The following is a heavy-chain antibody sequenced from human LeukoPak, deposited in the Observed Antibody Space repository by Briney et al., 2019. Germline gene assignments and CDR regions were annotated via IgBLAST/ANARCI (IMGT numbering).Heavy chain of an antibody. CDR1: GYTFTGYY. CDR2: INPNSGGT. Sequence: GASVKVSCKASGYTFTGYYMHWVRQAPGQGLEWMGWINPNSGGTNYAQKFQGRVTMTRDTSISTAYMELSRLRSDDTAVYYCAKDPYFSRFLEWTPSYYYGMDVWGQGTTVTVSS. CDR3: AKDPYFSRFLEWTPSYYYGMDV. V-gene: IGHV1-2*02. D-gene: IGHD3-3*01. J-gene: IGHJ6*02.